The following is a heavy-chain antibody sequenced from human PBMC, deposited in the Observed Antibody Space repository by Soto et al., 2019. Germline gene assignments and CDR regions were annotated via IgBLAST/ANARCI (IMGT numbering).Heavy chain of an antibody. Sequence: PGGSLRLSCAASGFTFSSYAMSWVRQAPGKGLEWVSAISGSGGSTYYADSVKGRFTISRDNSKNTLYLQMNSLRAEDTAVYYCARLLYSCSWYRTPYYYYYGMDVWGQGTTVTVSS. J-gene: IGHJ6*02. CDR3: ARLLYSCSWYRTPYYYYYGMDV. CDR2: ISGSGGST. V-gene: IGHV3-23*01. D-gene: IGHD6-13*01. CDR1: GFTFSSYA.